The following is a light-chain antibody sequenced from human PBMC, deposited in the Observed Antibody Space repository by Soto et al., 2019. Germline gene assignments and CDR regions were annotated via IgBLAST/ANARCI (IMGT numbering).Light chain of an antibody. CDR2: DVN. V-gene: IGLV2-14*01. CDR3: SSYATSSTYV. J-gene: IGLJ1*01. Sequence: QSALTQPASVSGSPGQSITISCTGTSSDVGYYNYVSWYQQYPGKAPKLMIYDVNNRPSGVSNRFSGSKSGNTASLTISGLQAADEADYYCSSYATSSTYVFGTGTKLTVL. CDR1: SSDVGYYNY.